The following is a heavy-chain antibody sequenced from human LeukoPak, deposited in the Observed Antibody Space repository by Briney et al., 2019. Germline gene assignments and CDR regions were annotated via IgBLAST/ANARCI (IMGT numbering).Heavy chain of an antibody. CDR1: GYTFTGYY. D-gene: IGHD2-2*01. CDR3: AREAYLCSSGSCYLDS. Sequence: ASVKVSCKASGYTFTGYYMHWVRQAPGQGLEWMGWINTNTGNPAYAQGFTGRFVFSLDTSVTTAYLQISSLQTEDTAVYYCAREAYLCSSGSCYLDSWGQGTLVSVS. V-gene: IGHV7-4-1*02. CDR2: INTNTGNP. J-gene: IGHJ4*02.